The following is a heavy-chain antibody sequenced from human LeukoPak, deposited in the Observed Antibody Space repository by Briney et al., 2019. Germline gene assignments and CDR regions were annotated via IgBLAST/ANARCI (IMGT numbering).Heavy chain of an antibody. CDR2: IIPILGIA. D-gene: IGHD3-16*01. V-gene: IGHV1-69*04. Sequence: SVTVSCKASGGTFSSYAISWVRQAPGQGLEWMGRIIPILGIANYAQKFQGRVTITADKSTSTAYMELSSLRSEDTAVYYCARSASVWGSSYFDYGGQGTLVTVSS. J-gene: IGHJ4*02. CDR1: GGTFSSYA. CDR3: ARSASVWGSSYFDY.